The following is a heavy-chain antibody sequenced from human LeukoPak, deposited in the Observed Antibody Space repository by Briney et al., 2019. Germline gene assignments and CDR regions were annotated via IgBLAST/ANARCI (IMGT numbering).Heavy chain of an antibody. Sequence: PGGSLRLSCAASGFTFSSYAMSWVHQAPGKGLEWVSAISGSGGSTYYADSVKGRFTISRDNSKNTLYLQMNSLRAEDTAVYYCAKRRVYYDSIDYWGQGTLVTVSS. CDR3: AKRRVYYDSIDY. V-gene: IGHV3-23*01. D-gene: IGHD3-22*01. CDR1: GFTFSSYA. J-gene: IGHJ4*02. CDR2: ISGSGGST.